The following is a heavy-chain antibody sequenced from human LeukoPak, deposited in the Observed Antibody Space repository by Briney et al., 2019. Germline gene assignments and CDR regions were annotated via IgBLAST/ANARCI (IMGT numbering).Heavy chain of an antibody. D-gene: IGHD6-13*01. J-gene: IGHJ6*02. Sequence: HPGRSLRLSCAASGFTFSSYAMHWVRQAPGKGLEWVAVISYDGSNKYYAGSVKGRFTISRDNSKNTLYLQMNSLRAEDTAVYYCARDPSQQLADGTTTVRYGMDVWGQGTTVTVSS. CDR1: GFTFSSYA. V-gene: IGHV3-30-3*01. CDR2: ISYDGSNK. CDR3: ARDPSQQLADGTTTVRYGMDV.